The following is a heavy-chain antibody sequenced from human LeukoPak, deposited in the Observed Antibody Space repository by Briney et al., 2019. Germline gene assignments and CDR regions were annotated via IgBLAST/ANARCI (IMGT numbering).Heavy chain of an antibody. J-gene: IGHJ3*02. CDR3: ARTPVADAFDI. V-gene: IGHV3-11*06. CDR1: GFSFSDYY. D-gene: IGHD6-19*01. Sequence: GGSLRLSCAASGFSFSDYYMNWIRQVPGKGLEWVSYISGSGDETYYTDSVKGRFTISRDNAKNSLYLQMNSLRAEDTAVYYCARTPVADAFDIWGQGTMVTVSS. CDR2: ISGSGDET.